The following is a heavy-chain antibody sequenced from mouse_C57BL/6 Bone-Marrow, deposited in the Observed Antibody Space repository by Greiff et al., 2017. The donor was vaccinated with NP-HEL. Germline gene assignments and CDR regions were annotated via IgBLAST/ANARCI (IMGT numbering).Heavy chain of an antibody. CDR1: GFNIQDYY. V-gene: IGHV14-2*01. Sequence: VQLQQSGAELVKPGASVKLSCTASGFNIQDYYMHWVKQRTEQGLEWIGRIDPEDGETKYAPKFQGKATITADTSSNTAYLQLSSLTSEDTAVYYWARDLLWLRHDFDYWGQGTTLTVSS. CDR2: IDPEDGET. J-gene: IGHJ2*01. D-gene: IGHD2-2*01. CDR3: ARDLLWLRHDFDY.